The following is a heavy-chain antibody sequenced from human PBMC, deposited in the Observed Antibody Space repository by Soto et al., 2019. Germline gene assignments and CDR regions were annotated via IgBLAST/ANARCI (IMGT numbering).Heavy chain of an antibody. V-gene: IGHV3-23*01. Sequence: PGGSLRLSCAASGFTFSAFAMNWVRQAPGKGLEWVSAITGSGGSTYYVDSVKGRFTISRDNSKNTLHLQMNSLRAEDTAVYYCAKDKGGRYCSRTSCLYSFDYWGQGTLVTVSS. CDR3: AKDKGGRYCSRTSCLYSFDY. CDR1: GFTFSAFA. CDR2: ITGSGGST. J-gene: IGHJ4*02. D-gene: IGHD2-2*01.